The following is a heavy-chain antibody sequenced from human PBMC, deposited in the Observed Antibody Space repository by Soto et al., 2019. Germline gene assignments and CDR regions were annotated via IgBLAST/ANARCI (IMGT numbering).Heavy chain of an antibody. CDR1: GGSISSSSYY. CDR3: ARVAPAMVRAKGWFDP. V-gene: IGHV4-39*01. J-gene: IGHJ5*02. Sequence: SETLSLTCTVSGGSISSSSYYWGWIRQPPGKGLEWIGSIYYSGRTYYNPSLKSRVTMSVDTSKNQFSLKLSSVTAADTAVYYCARVAPAMVRAKGWFDPWGQGTLVTVSS. D-gene: IGHD3-10*01. CDR2: IYYSGRT.